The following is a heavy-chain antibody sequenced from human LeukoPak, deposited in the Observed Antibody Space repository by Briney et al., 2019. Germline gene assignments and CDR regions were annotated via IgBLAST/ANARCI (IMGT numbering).Heavy chain of an antibody. J-gene: IGHJ4*02. Sequence: GGSLRLSCVASGFTFSVNCMTWVRQAPGQGLEWVSYVGGGRDIYYADPVKGRCTASRDDSMKTVYLQLNSMRAEDTAVYYCAKDATPHNGIWDNFDHWGQGTPVTVSS. V-gene: IGHV3-23*01. CDR3: AKDATPHNGIWDNFDH. CDR2: VGGGRDI. D-gene: IGHD1-26*01. CDR1: GFTFSVNC.